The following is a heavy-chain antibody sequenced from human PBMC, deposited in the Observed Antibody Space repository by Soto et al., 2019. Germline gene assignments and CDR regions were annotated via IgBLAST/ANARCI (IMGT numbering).Heavy chain of an antibody. J-gene: IGHJ5*01. V-gene: IGHV4-4*07. CDR1: GASISAYY. Sequence: SETLSLTCTVSGASISAYYWSWIRQPAGQALEWIGRVYVTGTTYFNPSLKSRVTMSVDTSNNQVSLKLSSVTAADSAIYYCARDGEYTSGWYSFDSWGPGTLVTVSS. CDR2: VYVTGTT. D-gene: IGHD6-19*01. CDR3: ARDGEYTSGWYSFDS.